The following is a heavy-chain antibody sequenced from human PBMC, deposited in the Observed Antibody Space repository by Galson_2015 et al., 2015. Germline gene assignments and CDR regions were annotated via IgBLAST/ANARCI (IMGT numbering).Heavy chain of an antibody. D-gene: IGHD3-10*02. V-gene: IGHV4-39*01. CDR2: IYYSGST. CDR3: ARQFRGGNVLAFDI. J-gene: IGHJ3*02. Sequence: IYYSGSTYYNPSLKSRVTISVDTSKNQFSLKLSSVTAADTAVYYCARQFRGGNVLAFDIWGQGTMVTVSS.